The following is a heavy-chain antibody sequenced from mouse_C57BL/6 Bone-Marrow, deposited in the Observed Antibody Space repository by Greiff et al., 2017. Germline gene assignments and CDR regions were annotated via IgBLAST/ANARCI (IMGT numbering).Heavy chain of an antibody. V-gene: IGHV1-4*01. CDR3: ARNYGSSYYLDY. D-gene: IGHD1-1*01. CDR2: INPSSGYT. CDR1: GYTFTSYT. Sequence: VQLQQPGAELARPGASVKMSCKASGYTFTSYTMHWVKQRPGQGLEWIGYINPSSGYTKYNQKFKDKATLTADKSSSTAYMQLSSLTSEDSAVYYCARNYGSSYYLDYWGQGTTLTVSS. J-gene: IGHJ2*01.